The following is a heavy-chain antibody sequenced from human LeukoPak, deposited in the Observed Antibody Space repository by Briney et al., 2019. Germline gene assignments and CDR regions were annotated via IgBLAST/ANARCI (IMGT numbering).Heavy chain of an antibody. CDR3: ARGGSSGWLRGWEGDFDY. CDR1: GFTFDDYG. J-gene: IGHJ4*02. V-gene: IGHV3-21*01. Sequence: PGGSLRLSCAAPGFTFDDYGMSWVRQAPGKGLEWVSSISSSSTYIYYADSVKSRFTISRDNAKNSLFLQMNSLRAEDTAVYYCARGGSSGWLRGWEGDFDYWGQGTLVTVSS. CDR2: ISSSSTYI. D-gene: IGHD6-19*01.